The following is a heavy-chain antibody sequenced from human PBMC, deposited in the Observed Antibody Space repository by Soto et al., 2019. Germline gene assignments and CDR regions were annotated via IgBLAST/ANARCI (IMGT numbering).Heavy chain of an antibody. J-gene: IGHJ4*02. V-gene: IGHV3-74*01. CDR1: GFTFSNYW. D-gene: IGHD3-10*01. CDR2: IKFDGSRT. CDR3: ARDEGNAMVRGYGK. Sequence: QPGGSLRLSCAASGFTFSNYWMHWVRQSPTKGLVWVSSIKFDGSRTFYADSVKGRFTISRDNAKNTVYLQMSSLSAEDTAVYYCARDEGNAMVRGYGKWGKGTLVTVSS.